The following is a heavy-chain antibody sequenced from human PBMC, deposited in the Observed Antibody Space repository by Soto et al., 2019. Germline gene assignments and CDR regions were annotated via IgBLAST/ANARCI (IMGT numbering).Heavy chain of an antibody. Sequence: QVQLVQSGAEVKKPGSSVKVSCKASGGTFSSYTISWVRQAPGQGLEWMGRIIPILGIANYAQKFQGRVTITADKSTSTAYMELSSLRSEDTAVYYCSLDYGGNSAFDYWGQGTLVTVSS. D-gene: IGHD4-17*01. CDR3: SLDYGGNSAFDY. V-gene: IGHV1-69*02. CDR2: IIPILGIA. CDR1: GGTFSSYT. J-gene: IGHJ4*02.